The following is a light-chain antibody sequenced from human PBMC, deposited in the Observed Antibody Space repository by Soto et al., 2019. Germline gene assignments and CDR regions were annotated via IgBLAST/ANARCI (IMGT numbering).Light chain of an antibody. CDR1: QGIISY. CDR3: QQYYSYPRT. J-gene: IGKJ1*01. V-gene: IGKV1-8*01. Sequence: AIRMTQSPSSLSASTGDRLTITCRASQGIISYLAWYQQKPGKAPKLLIYAASTLQSGVPSRFSGSGSGTDFTLTISCLQSEDFATYYCQQYYSYPRTFGQGTKVDIK. CDR2: AAS.